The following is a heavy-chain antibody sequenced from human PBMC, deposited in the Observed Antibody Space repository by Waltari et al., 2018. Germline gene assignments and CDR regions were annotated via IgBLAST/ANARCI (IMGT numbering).Heavy chain of an antibody. V-gene: IGHV1-69*01. CDR3: ARGAYSSSWYGIPQSYYFDY. Sequence: QVQLVQSGAEVKKPGSSVKVSCKASGGTFTSSAISGVRQAPDQGLGWMGGIIPIFGTANYAQKFQGRVTITADESTSTAYMELSSLRSEDTAVYYCARGAYSSSWYGIPQSYYFDYWGQGTLVTVSS. D-gene: IGHD6-13*01. CDR2: IIPIFGTA. J-gene: IGHJ4*02. CDR1: GGTFTSSA.